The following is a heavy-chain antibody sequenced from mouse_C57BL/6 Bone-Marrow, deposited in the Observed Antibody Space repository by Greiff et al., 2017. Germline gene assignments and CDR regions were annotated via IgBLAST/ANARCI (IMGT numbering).Heavy chain of an antibody. CDR2: IYPSDSAP. CDR1: GYTFTSYW. J-gene: IGHJ1*03. CDR3: ARSIWYWYFDV. V-gene: IGHV1-52*01. Sequence: QVQLQQPGAELVRPGSSVKLSCKASGYTFTSYWMHWVKQRPIQGLEWIGNIYPSDSAPHYNQKFKDKATLTVDKSSSTAYMQLSSLTSEDSAVYYCARSIWYWYFDVWGTGTTVTVSS.